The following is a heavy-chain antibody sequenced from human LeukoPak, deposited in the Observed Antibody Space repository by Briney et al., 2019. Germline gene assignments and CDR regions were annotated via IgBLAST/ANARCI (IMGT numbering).Heavy chain of an antibody. CDR1: GGSISSSSYY. D-gene: IGHD3-22*01. CDR3: ARQSYDSSGYPFDY. V-gene: IGHV4-39*01. CDR2: IYYSGST. Sequence: PSETLSLTCTVSGGSISSSSYYWGWIRQPPGKGLEWIGSIYYSGSTYYNPSLKSRVTISVDTSKNQFSLKLSSVTAADTAVYYCARQSYDSSGYPFDYWGQGTLVTVSS. J-gene: IGHJ4*02.